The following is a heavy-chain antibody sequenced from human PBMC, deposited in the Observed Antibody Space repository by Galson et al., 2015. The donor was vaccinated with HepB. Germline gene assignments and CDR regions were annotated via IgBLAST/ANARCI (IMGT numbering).Heavy chain of an antibody. D-gene: IGHD5-18*01. CDR1: GFTFRSYS. J-gene: IGHJ4*02. CDR2: ISSSGNYI. Sequence: SLRLSCAASGFTFRSYSMNWVRQAPGKGLEWVSSISSSGNYIYFADSMKGRFTISRDNAKNSLYLQMNSLRADDTAVYYCARDARAYSYLDYWGQGTLVTVSS. V-gene: IGHV3-21*01. CDR3: ARDARAYSYLDY.